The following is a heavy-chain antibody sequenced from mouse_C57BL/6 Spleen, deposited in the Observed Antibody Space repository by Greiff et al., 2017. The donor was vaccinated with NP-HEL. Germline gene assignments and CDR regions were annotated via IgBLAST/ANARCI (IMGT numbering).Heavy chain of an antibody. CDR2: ISSGGSYT. V-gene: IGHV5-6*01. J-gene: IGHJ3*01. CDR3: AREVITTVVAPFAY. CDR1: GFTFSSYG. Sequence: EVKLVESGGDLVKPGGSLKLSCAASGFTFSSYGMSWVRQTPDKRLEWVATISSGGSYTYYPDSVKGRFTISRDNAKNTLYLQMSSLKAEDTAMDYCAREVITTVVAPFAYWGQGTLVTVSA. D-gene: IGHD1-1*01.